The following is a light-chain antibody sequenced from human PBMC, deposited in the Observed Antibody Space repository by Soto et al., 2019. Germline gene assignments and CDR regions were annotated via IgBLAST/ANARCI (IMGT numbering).Light chain of an antibody. CDR1: QSISTY. V-gene: IGKV1-39*01. J-gene: IGKJ4*02. CDR3: RQSFSTPPLT. Sequence: DIQMTQSPSSLSASIGDRITITCRASQSISTYLNWYQQKPGKAPRLLIYGASTLQNGVPSRFSGSGSATDYTLTISSLQPEDFATYYCRQSFSTPPLTFGGGTKVEMK. CDR2: GAS.